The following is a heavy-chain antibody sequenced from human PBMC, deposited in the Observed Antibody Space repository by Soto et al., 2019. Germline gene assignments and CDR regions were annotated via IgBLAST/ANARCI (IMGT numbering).Heavy chain of an antibody. CDR1: GFTFSDYY. D-gene: IGHD3-10*01. CDR2: ISSSGSTI. CDR3: ARDPGSGSPPTYYYYYYTDV. Sequence: GGSLRLSCAASGFTFSDYYTSWIRQAPGKGLEWVSYISSSGSTIYYADSVKGRFTISRDNAKNSLYLQMNSLRAEDTAVYYCARDPGSGSPPTYYYYYYTDVCGKGTTVTVSS. J-gene: IGHJ6*03. V-gene: IGHV3-11*01.